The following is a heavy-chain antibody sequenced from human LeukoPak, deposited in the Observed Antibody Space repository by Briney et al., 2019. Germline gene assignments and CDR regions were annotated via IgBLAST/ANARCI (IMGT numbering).Heavy chain of an antibody. CDR1: GYTFTSYY. CDR3: ARVPPYYDSSGCWYYFDY. D-gene: IGHD3-22*01. CDR2: INPSGGST. J-gene: IGHJ4*02. Sequence: ASVKVSCKASGYTFTSYYMHWVRQAPGQGLEWMGIINPSGGSTSYAQKFQGRVTMTRDMSTSTVYMELSSLRSEDTAVYYCARVPPYYDSSGCWYYFDYWGQGTLVTVSS. V-gene: IGHV1-46*01.